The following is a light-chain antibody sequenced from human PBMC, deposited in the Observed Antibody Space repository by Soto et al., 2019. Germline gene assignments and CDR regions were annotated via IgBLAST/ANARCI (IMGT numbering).Light chain of an antibody. Sequence: EIVMTQSPATLSVSPGERVTLSCRASESLSTYLAWYQQKPGQPPRLLIYGASTKTTGIPATFSGSGSATDFTLTISSLQSEEFAVYYCQSYNDWPFTFGQGTKLEI. CDR1: ESLSTY. V-gene: IGKV3-15*01. CDR2: GAS. CDR3: QSYNDWPFT. J-gene: IGKJ2*01.